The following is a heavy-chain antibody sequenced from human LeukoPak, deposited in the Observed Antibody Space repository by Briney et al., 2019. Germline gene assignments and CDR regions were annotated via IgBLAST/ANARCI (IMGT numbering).Heavy chain of an antibody. CDR2: INHSGST. V-gene: IGHV4-34*01. J-gene: IGHJ4*02. CDR3: ARAWFGESTKYYSDY. CDR1: GGSFSGYY. Sequence: SETLSLTCAVYGGSFSGYYWSWIRQPPGKGLEWIGEINHSGSTNYNPSLKSRVTISVDTSKNQFSLKLSSVTAADTAVYYCARAWFGESTKYYSDYWGQGTLVTVSS. D-gene: IGHD3-10*01.